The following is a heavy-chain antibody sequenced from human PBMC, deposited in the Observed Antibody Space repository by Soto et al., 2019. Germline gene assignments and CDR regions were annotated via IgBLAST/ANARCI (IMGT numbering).Heavy chain of an antibody. CDR1: GFTFSSYG. CDR2: IWYDGSNK. CDR3: ASEYCSGGSCYYYGMDV. D-gene: IGHD2-15*01. Sequence: QVQLVESGGGVVQPGRSLRLSCAASGFTFSSYGMHWVRQAPSKGLEWVAVIWYDGSNKYYADSVKGRFTISRDNSKNTLYLQMNSLRAEDTAVYYCASEYCSGGSCYYYGMDVWGQGTTVTVSS. J-gene: IGHJ6*02. V-gene: IGHV3-33*01.